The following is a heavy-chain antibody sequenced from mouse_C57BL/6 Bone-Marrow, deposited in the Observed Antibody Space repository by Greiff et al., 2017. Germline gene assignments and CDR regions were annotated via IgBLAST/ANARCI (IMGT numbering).Heavy chain of an antibody. CDR2: IYPGSGST. D-gene: IGHD2-2*01. V-gene: IGHV1-55*01. Sequence: VQLQQPGAELVKPGASVKMSCKASGYTFTSYWITWVKQRPGQGLEWIGDIYPGSGSTNYNEKFKSKATLTVDTSSSTAYMQLSSLTSEDSAVYYCASYGYDGSYFDYWGQGTTLTVSS. CDR3: ASYGYDGSYFDY. CDR1: GYTFTSYW. J-gene: IGHJ2*01.